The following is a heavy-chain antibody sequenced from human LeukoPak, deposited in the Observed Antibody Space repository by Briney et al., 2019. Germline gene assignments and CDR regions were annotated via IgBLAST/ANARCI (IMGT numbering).Heavy chain of an antibody. CDR3: ARDQDSSSWPTYYYYGMDV. V-gene: IGHV3-21*01. Sequence: GGSLRLSCAASGFTFSSYSMNWVRQAPGKGLEWVSSISSSSSYIYYADSVKGRFTISRDNAKNSLYLQMNSLRAEDTAVYYCARDQDSSSWPTYYYYGMDVWGQGTTVTVSS. CDR2: ISSSSSYI. J-gene: IGHJ6*02. D-gene: IGHD6-13*01. CDR1: GFTFSSYS.